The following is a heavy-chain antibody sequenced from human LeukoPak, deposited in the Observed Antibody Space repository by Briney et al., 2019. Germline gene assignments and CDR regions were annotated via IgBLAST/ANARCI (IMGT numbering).Heavy chain of an antibody. D-gene: IGHD2-2*02. J-gene: IGHJ3*02. CDR1: GFIFSSYA. CDR2: ISGSGGST. Sequence: GGSLRLSCAASGFIFSSYAMSWVRQAPGKGLEWVSTISGSGGSTYYADSVKGRFTISRDNSKNTVYLQMNSLRAEDTAVYYCARSSPHCSSTSCYNDAFDIWGQGTMVTVSS. V-gene: IGHV3-23*01. CDR3: ARSSPHCSSTSCYNDAFDI.